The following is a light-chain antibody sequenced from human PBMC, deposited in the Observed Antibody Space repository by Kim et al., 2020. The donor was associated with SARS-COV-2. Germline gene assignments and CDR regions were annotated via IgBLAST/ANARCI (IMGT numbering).Light chain of an antibody. V-gene: IGKV3D-15*01. CDR3: QQYKNWYT. CDR2: GAS. Sequence: PVSVGERATLFCRASQSVGNNLAWYQQKPGQAPRLLIYGASTRATDIPARFSGSGSGTEFTLTISGLQSEDFAVYFCQQYKNWYTFGQGTKLEI. J-gene: IGKJ2*01. CDR1: QSVGNN.